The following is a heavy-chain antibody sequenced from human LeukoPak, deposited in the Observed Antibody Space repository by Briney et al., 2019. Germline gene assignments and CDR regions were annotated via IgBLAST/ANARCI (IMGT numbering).Heavy chain of an antibody. J-gene: IGHJ4*02. V-gene: IGHV1-18*01. D-gene: IGHD2-15*01. CDR1: GHTFTSYD. CDR3: ARAGGEATPFDY. CDR2: ISSYNGNT. Sequence: ASVKVSCKASGHTFTSYDISWVRQAPGQGLEWMGWISSYNGNTKYAQKVQGRVTMTTDTSTSTAYMELRSLRFDDTAVYYCARAGGEATPFDYWGQGTLVTVSP.